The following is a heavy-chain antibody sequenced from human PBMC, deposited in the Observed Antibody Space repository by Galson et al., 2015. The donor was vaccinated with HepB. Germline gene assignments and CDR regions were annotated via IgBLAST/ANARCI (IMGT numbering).Heavy chain of an antibody. CDR2: TYYRSKWYN. V-gene: IGHV6-1*01. Sequence: CAISGDSASSHSAAWNWIRQSPSRGLEWLGRTYYRSKWYNDYAVSVKSRITINPDTSKNQFSLQLNSVTPEDTAVYYCARDAPSSGWYYFDYWGQGTLVTVSS. J-gene: IGHJ4*02. D-gene: IGHD6-19*01. CDR3: ARDAPSSGWYYFDY. CDR1: GDSASSHSAA.